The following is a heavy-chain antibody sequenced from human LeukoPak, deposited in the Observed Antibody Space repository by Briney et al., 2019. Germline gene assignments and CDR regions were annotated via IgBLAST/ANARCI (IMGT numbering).Heavy chain of an antibody. Sequence: SETLSLTCSVSGASLSSYYWGWIRQSPGKGLEWLGYISDTGKTDYNPPLKSRGTLSLDTSKNQFSLRLTSVTAADTAVYYCVTGYYEPFDNWGQGTLVTVSS. CDR1: GASLSSYY. V-gene: IGHV4-59*01. CDR2: ISDTGKT. D-gene: IGHD3-3*01. CDR3: VTGYYEPFDN. J-gene: IGHJ4*02.